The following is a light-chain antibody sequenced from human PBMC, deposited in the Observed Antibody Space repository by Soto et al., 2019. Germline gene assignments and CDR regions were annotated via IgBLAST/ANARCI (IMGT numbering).Light chain of an antibody. CDR2: DVS. V-gene: IGLV2-14*03. J-gene: IGLJ1*01. CDR3: CSYTSSSTPWV. Sequence: QSVLTQPASVSGSPGQSITISCTGTSSDVGGYNYVSWYQQHPGKAPKLMIYDVSDRPSGVSNRFSASQSGNTASLTISGLQAEDEADYYCCSYTSSSTPWVSGTGTKVTVL. CDR1: SSDVGGYNY.